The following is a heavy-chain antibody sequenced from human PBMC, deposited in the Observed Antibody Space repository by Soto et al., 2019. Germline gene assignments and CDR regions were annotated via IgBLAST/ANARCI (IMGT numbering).Heavy chain of an antibody. CDR2: LSPADSVI. Sequence: GESLKISCKGSGYTFISYWIGWVRQMPGKGLEWMGILSPADSVIRYSPSFQGQVTISADKSISTAYLQWTSLKASDTAMYYCARGVGGTLVYFAYWGQGALVTVSA. J-gene: IGHJ4*02. CDR3: ARGVGGTLVYFAY. V-gene: IGHV5-51*01. D-gene: IGHD2-15*01. CDR1: GYTFISYW.